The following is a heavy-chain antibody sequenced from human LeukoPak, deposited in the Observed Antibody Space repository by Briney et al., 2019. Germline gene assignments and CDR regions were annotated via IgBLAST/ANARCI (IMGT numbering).Heavy chain of an antibody. CDR2: ISYDGSNQ. Sequence: GGSLRLSCAASGFTFSTYAIHWVRQAPGKGLEWVALISYDGSNQYYADSVKGRFTISRNNSKNTLYLQMTSLRAEDTAVYFCARDRWDYFDSRAYVDYWGQGTLVTVSS. CDR1: GFTFSTYA. CDR3: ARDRWDYFDSRAYVDY. V-gene: IGHV3-30*04. J-gene: IGHJ4*02. D-gene: IGHD3-22*01.